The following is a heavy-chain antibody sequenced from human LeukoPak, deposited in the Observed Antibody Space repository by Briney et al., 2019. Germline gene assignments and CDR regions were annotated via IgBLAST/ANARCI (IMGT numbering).Heavy chain of an antibody. D-gene: IGHD6-6*01. CDR3: VRGASSIAALNPFWYFDL. Sequence: ASVTVSCKASGYTFTIYYMHWVRQGPGQGLEWMGIINPSGGSTSYAQKFQGRVTMTRDTSTNTVYMELGSLRSEDTAVFYCVRGASSIAALNPFWYFDLWGRGTLVTVSS. J-gene: IGHJ2*01. V-gene: IGHV1-46*01. CDR1: GYTFTIYY. CDR2: INPSGGST.